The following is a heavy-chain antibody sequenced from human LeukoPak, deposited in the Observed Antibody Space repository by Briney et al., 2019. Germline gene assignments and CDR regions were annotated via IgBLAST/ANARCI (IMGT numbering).Heavy chain of an antibody. D-gene: IGHD6-19*01. CDR3: ARDIFKIAVAGEINI. CDR2: ISYVGSNK. V-gene: IGHV3-30-3*01. Sequence: PGGSLRLSCAASGFTFSSYAMHWVRQAPGKGLEWVAVISYVGSNKYYADSVKGRFTISRDNSKNTLYLQMNSLRAEDTAVYYCARDIFKIAVAGEINIWGQGTMVTVSS. J-gene: IGHJ3*02. CDR1: GFTFSSYA.